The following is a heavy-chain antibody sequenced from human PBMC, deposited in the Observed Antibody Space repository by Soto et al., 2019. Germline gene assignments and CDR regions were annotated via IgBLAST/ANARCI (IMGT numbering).Heavy chain of an antibody. Sequence: GASGKVSCKAPGGTFSSYTISWVRQAPGQGLEWMGRIIPILGIANYAQKFQGRVTITADKSTSTAYMELSSLRSEDTAVYYCARDASSEVGVVAASTPYYYYYYMDVWGKGTTVTVSS. CDR3: ARDASSEVGVVAASTPYYYYYYMDV. V-gene: IGHV1-69*04. D-gene: IGHD2-15*01. J-gene: IGHJ6*03. CDR1: GGTFSSYT. CDR2: IIPILGIA.